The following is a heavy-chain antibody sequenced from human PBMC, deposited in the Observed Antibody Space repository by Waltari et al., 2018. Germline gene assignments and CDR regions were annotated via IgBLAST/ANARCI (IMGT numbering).Heavy chain of an antibody. D-gene: IGHD5-12*01. Sequence: QVQLVQSGAEVKKPGSSVKVSCKASGGTFSSYAISWVRQAPGQGLEWMGKIIPHFGKTNYAKKFQGRVTITADKSTSTAYMELGSLRSEDTAVYYCAREPIVATMDAVRYFDYWGQGTLVTVSS. CDR3: AREPIVATMDAVRYFDY. J-gene: IGHJ4*02. CDR2: IIPHFGKT. V-gene: IGHV1-69*04. CDR1: GGTFSSYA.